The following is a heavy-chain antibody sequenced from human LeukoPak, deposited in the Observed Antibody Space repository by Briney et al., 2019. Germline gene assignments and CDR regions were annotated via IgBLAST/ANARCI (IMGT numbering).Heavy chain of an antibody. D-gene: IGHD2-2*01. CDR2: INGDGSWK. J-gene: IGHJ4*02. Sequence: GGSLRLSCAASGNYWMHWVRQAPGKGLVWVSHINGDGSWKTYADSVKGRFTISKDNAKNTVYLQMNNLRAEDTAAYYCVSFYETYWGRGTLVTVSS. CDR3: VSFYETY. CDR1: GNYW. V-gene: IGHV3-74*01.